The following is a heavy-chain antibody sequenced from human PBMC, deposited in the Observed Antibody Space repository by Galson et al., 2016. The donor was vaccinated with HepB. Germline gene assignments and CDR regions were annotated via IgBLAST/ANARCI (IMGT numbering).Heavy chain of an antibody. Sequence: SLRLSCAASGFTFSDYSMNWVRQAPGKGLEWVSYISSSSNTIYYADSVKGRFTISRDNAKNSLFLQMSSLRDEDTAVYYCASRYYFDYWGQGTLVTVSS. CDR3: ASRYYFDY. CDR2: ISSSSNTI. CDR1: GFTFSDYS. V-gene: IGHV3-48*02. J-gene: IGHJ4*02.